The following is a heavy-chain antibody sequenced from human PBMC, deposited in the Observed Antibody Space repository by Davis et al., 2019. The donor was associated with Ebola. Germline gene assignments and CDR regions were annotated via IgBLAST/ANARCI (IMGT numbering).Heavy chain of an antibody. J-gene: IGHJ4*02. CDR2: IKKDESEK. Sequence: GESLKISCAGSGFTFSTYWMSWVRQAPGKGLEWVANIKKDESEKYYVDSVKGRFTISRDNAKNSLYLQMNSLRAEDTALYYCAKDYTAMVRGCDYWGQGTLVTVSS. CDR1: GFTFSTYW. CDR3: AKDYTAMVRGCDY. V-gene: IGHV3-7*03. D-gene: IGHD5-18*01.